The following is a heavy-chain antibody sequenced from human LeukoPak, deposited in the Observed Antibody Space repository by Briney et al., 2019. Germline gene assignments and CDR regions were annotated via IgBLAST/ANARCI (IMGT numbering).Heavy chain of an antibody. V-gene: IGHV3-64D*06. CDR1: GFTFSSYT. D-gene: IGHD3-9*01. J-gene: IGHJ4*02. Sequence: GGSLRLSCSASGFTFSSYTIHWVRQAPGKGLEFVSAITNNGGNTYYADSVKGRFTISRDNSKNTVYLQMSSLRAEGTAVYYCVIVRGYFDSSGSDYWGQGTLVTVSS. CDR2: ITNNGGNT. CDR3: VIVRGYFDSSGSDY.